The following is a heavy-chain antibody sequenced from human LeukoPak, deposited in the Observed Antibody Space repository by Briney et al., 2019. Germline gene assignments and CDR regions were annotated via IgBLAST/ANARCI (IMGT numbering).Heavy chain of an antibody. V-gene: IGHV1-18*01. D-gene: IGHD1-1*01. Sequence: ASVTVSCTASGYTFTSYGISWVRQAPGQGLEWMGWISAYNGNTNYAQKLQGRVTMTTDTSTSTAYMELRSLRSDDTAVYYCARGFYYLEPSGPLDYWGQGTLVTVSS. CDR1: GYTFTSYG. J-gene: IGHJ4*02. CDR2: ISAYNGNT. CDR3: ARGFYYLEPSGPLDY.